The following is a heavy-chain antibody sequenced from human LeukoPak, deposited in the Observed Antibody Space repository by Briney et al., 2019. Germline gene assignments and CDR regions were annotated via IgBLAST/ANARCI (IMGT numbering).Heavy chain of an antibody. D-gene: IGHD6-19*01. Sequence: ASVKVSCKVSGYTLTELSMHWVRQAPGKRLEWMGGFDPEDGETIYAQKFQGRVTMTEDTSTDTAYMELSSLRSEDTAVYYCAALTASSGWYLDAFDIWGQGTMVTVSS. CDR2: FDPEDGET. J-gene: IGHJ3*02. CDR1: GYTLTELS. CDR3: AALTASSGWYLDAFDI. V-gene: IGHV1-24*01.